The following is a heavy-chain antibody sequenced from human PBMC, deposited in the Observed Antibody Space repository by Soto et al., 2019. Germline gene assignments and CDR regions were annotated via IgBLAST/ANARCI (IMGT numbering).Heavy chain of an antibody. CDR2: ISYDGSNK. CDR1: GFTFSSYA. J-gene: IGHJ4*02. CDR3: ARPFYDSSGYLQTGGTFDY. D-gene: IGHD3-22*01. V-gene: IGHV3-30-3*01. Sequence: QVQLVESGGGVVQPGRSLRLSCAASGFTFSSYAMHWVRQAPGKGLEWVAVISYDGSNKYYADSVKGRFTISRDNSKNTLYLQMNSLRAEDTAVYYCARPFYDSSGYLQTGGTFDYWGQGTLVTVSS.